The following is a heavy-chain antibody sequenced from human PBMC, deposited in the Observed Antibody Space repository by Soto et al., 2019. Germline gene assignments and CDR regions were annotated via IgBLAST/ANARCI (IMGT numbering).Heavy chain of an antibody. V-gene: IGHV5-51*01. D-gene: IGHD2-15*01. CDR3: ARTPGPEVAASLEYYYFSGMDV. CDR2: TYPGDSDT. J-gene: IGHJ6*02. Sequence: GESLKISCTGSGYSFTGYWIGWVRQMPGKGLEWMGITYPGDSDTKYSPSFQGQVTISADKSITTAYLQWSSLKASDTAMYYCARTPGPEVAASLEYYYFSGMDVWGQGTTVTVSS. CDR1: GYSFTGYW.